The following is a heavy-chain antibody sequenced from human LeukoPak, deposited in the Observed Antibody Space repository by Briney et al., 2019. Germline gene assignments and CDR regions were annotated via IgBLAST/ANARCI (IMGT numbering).Heavy chain of an antibody. CDR1: GYTFTGYY. CDR3: ARELAYYGSGSYSVFDY. Sequence: ASAKVSCKASGYTFTGYYMHWVRQAPGQGLEWMGWINPNSGGTNYAQKFQGRVTMTRDTSISTAYMELSRLRSDDTAVYYCARELAYYGSGSYSVFDYWGQGTLVTVSS. V-gene: IGHV1-2*02. CDR2: INPNSGGT. J-gene: IGHJ4*02. D-gene: IGHD3-10*01.